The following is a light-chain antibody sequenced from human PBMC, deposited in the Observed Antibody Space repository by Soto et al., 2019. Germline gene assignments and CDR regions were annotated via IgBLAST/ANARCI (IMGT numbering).Light chain of an antibody. CDR3: QQYDSSPPYT. CDR2: GAS. J-gene: IGKJ2*01. CDR1: QSVSSNY. Sequence: EIVLTQSPGTLSLSPGERATLSCRASQSVSSNYLAWYQQKPGQAPRLLIYGASIRATGIPDRFSGSGSGTDFTLTISRLEHEDVALYYCQQYDSSPPYTFGQGTKLEIK. V-gene: IGKV3-20*01.